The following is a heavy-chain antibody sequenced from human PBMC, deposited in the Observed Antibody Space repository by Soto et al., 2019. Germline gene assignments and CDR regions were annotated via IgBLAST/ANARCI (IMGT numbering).Heavy chain of an antibody. D-gene: IGHD3-22*01. J-gene: IGHJ4*02. Sequence: SVKVSCKASGGTFSSYAISWVRQAPGQGLEWMGGIIPIFGTANYAQKFQGRVTITADESTSTAYMELSSLRSEDTAVYYCASHYYDSSGCFPDWGQGTLVTVSS. CDR3: ASHYYDSSGCFPD. CDR2: IIPIFGTA. CDR1: GGTFSSYA. V-gene: IGHV1-69*13.